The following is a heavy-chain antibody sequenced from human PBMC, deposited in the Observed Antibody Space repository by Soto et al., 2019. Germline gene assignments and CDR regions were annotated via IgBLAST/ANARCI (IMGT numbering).Heavy chain of an antibody. Sequence: GESLKISCKGSGYSFTSYWISWVRQMPGKGLEWMGRIDPSDSYTNYSPSFQGHVTISADKSISTAYLQWSSLKASDTAMYYCARLKVRLNDYVWGSYPDYYYYYGMDVWGQGTTVTVSS. CDR2: IDPSDSYT. D-gene: IGHD3-16*02. CDR1: GYSFTSYW. J-gene: IGHJ6*02. V-gene: IGHV5-10-1*01. CDR3: ARLKVRLNDYVWGSYPDYYYYYGMDV.